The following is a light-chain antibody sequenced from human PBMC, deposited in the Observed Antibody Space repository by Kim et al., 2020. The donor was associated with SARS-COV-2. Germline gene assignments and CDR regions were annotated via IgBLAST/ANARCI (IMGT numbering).Light chain of an antibody. CDR3: QQSGRT. V-gene: IGKV3-20*01. CDR1: ENLSATR. J-gene: IGKJ1*01. CDR2: GTF. Sequence: EIVLKQSPDTLSLSPGESGTISCRASENLSATRLAWYQHKPGLTPRLLIYGTFTRATGVPDRFSGSGSGTDFTLTITNLEPEDFAVYYCQQSGRTFGQGTKVDIK.